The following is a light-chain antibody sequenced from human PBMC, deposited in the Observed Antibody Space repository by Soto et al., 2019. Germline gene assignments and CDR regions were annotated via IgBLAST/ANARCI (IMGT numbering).Light chain of an antibody. CDR2: EVS. J-gene: IGLJ7*01. CDR1: SSDVGGYNY. CDR3: SSYAGSNNLV. V-gene: IGLV2-8*01. Sequence: QSVLTQPASASGSPGQSVTISCTGTSSDVGGYNYVSWYQQHPGKAPKLMIYEVSKRPSGVPDRFSGSKSGNTASLTVSGLQAEYEADYYFSSYAGSNNLVFGGGTQLTVL.